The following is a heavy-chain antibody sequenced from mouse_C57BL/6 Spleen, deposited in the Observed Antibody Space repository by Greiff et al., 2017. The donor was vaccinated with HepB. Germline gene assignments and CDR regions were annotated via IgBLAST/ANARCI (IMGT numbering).Heavy chain of an antibody. J-gene: IGHJ4*01. V-gene: IGHV1-52*01. CDR2: IDPSDSET. CDR3: ARGITTVEGAMDY. CDR1: GYTFTSYW. D-gene: IGHD1-1*01. Sequence: QVHVKQPGAELVRPGSSVKLSCKASGYTFTSYWMHWVKQRPIQGLEWIGNIDPSDSETHYNQKFKDKATLTVDKSSSTAYMQLSSLTSEDSAVYYCARGITTVEGAMDYWGQGTSVTVSS.